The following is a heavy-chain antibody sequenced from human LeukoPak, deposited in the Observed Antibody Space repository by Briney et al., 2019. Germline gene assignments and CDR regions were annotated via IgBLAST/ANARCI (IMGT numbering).Heavy chain of an antibody. CDR1: GFTFSGSA. V-gene: IGHV3-73*01. J-gene: IGHJ4*02. D-gene: IGHD6-13*01. CDR2: IRSQANSYAT. Sequence: GGSLRLSCAASGFTFSGSAMHWVRQASGKGLEWVGRIRSQANSYATAYAASVTGRFTITRDDSKNTAYLQMNSLKTEDTAVYYCTVTPGQLRNWGQGTLVTVSS. CDR3: TVTPGQLRN.